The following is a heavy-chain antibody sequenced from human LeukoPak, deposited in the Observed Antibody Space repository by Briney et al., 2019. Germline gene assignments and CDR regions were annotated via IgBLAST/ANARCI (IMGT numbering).Heavy chain of an antibody. CDR3: AREGLSAYGDYGDYYMDV. Sequence: SETLSLTCTVSGGSISSSSYYWGWIRQPPGKGLEWIGSIYYSGSTNYNPSLKSRVTISVDTSKNQFSLKLSSVTAADTAVYYCAREGLSAYGDYGDYYMDVWGKGTTVTVSS. CDR2: IYYSGST. J-gene: IGHJ6*03. D-gene: IGHD4-17*01. V-gene: IGHV4-39*07. CDR1: GGSISSSSYY.